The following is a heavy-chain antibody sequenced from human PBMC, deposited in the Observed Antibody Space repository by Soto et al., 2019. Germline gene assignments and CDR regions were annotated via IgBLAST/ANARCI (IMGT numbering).Heavy chain of an antibody. Sequence: QVQLVQSGAEVKKPGASVKVSCKASGYTFTGYYMHWVRQAPGQGLEWMGWINPNSGGTNYAQKFQGWVTMTRDTSISTADMELSRLRSDDTAGYYCARDARGDEAPMDYWGQGTLVTVSS. D-gene: IGHD3-10*01. J-gene: IGHJ4*02. CDR1: GYTFTGYY. CDR3: ARDARGDEAPMDY. CDR2: INPNSGGT. V-gene: IGHV1-2*04.